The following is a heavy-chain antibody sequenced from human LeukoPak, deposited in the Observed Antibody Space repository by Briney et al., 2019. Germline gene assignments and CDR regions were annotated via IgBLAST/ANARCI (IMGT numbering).Heavy chain of an antibody. CDR2: IYSSGNT. CDR1: VDSISSSSYY. CDR3: ASLNCGGDCYRGFLDY. Sequence: SETLSLTCTVSVDSISSSSYYWGWIRQPPGKGLEWIGSIYSSGNTYYNPSLKSRVTISVDTSKNQFSLKLSSVNAADTAVYYCASLNCGGDCYRGFLDYWGQGTLVIVSS. V-gene: IGHV4-39*01. J-gene: IGHJ4*02. D-gene: IGHD2-21*02.